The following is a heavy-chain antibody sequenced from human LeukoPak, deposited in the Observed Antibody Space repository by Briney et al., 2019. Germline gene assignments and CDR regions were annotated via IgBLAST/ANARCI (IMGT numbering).Heavy chain of an antibody. D-gene: IGHD3-9*01. CDR3: ASGTHRPTYYDILTGYHYYGMDV. J-gene: IGHJ6*02. V-gene: IGHV4-59*01. CDR2: IYYSGST. Sequence: PSETLSLTCTVSGGSISSYYWSWIRQPPGKGLEWIGYIYYSGSTNYNPSLKSRVTISVDTSKNQFSLKLSSVTAADTAVYYCASGTHRPTYYDILTGYHYYGMDVWGQGTTVTVSS. CDR1: GGSISSYY.